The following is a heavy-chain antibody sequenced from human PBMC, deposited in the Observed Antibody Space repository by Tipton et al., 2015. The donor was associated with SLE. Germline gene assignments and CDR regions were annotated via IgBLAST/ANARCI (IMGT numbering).Heavy chain of an antibody. V-gene: IGHV3-21*03. CDR3: ARDLTTVTSEYFDY. CDR2: ISSSSSYI. J-gene: IGHJ4*02. D-gene: IGHD4-17*01. CDR1: GFTFSSYS. Sequence: SLRLSCAAFGFTFSSYSMNWVRQAPGKGLEWVSFISSSSSYIYYADSVKGRFTISRDNAKNSLYLQMNSLRAEDTAVYYCARDLTTVTSEYFDYWGQGTLVTVSS.